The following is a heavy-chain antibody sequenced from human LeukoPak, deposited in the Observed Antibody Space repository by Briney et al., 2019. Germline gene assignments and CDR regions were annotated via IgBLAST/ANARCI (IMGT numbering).Heavy chain of an antibody. D-gene: IGHD3-22*01. CDR2: VLHSGNT. V-gene: IGHV4-4*02. CDR1: GGSISNDNW. J-gene: IGHJ4*02. Sequence: PSETLSLTCAVSGGSISNDNWWSWVRQPPGEGLEWIGEVLHSGNTNYNPSLRSRITISVDKSKNQFSLELNSVTAADTAVYYCAMYYDTGGYKFNYWGQGTLVTVSS. CDR3: AMYYDTGGYKFNY.